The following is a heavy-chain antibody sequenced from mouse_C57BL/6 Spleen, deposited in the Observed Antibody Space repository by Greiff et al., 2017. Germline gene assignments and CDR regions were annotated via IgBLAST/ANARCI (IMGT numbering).Heavy chain of an antibody. Sequence: QVQLQQPGTELVKPGASVKLSCKASGYTFTSYWMHWVKQRPGQGLEWIGNINPSNGGTNYNEKFKSKATLTVDKSSSTAYMQLSSLTSEDSAVYYCARGGDYYGSSYKNFDYWGQGTTLTVSS. J-gene: IGHJ2*01. CDR2: INPSNGGT. CDR1: GYTFTSYW. D-gene: IGHD1-1*01. CDR3: ARGGDYYGSSYKNFDY. V-gene: IGHV1-53*01.